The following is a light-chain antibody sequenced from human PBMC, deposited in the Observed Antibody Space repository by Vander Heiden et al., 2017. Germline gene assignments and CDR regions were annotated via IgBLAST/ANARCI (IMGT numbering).Light chain of an antibody. J-gene: IGLJ1*01. V-gene: IGLV2-14*03. CDR2: DVT. CDR3: SSYTSSNTLV. CDR1: SSDVGAYNY. Sequence: QSALTQPASVPGSPGQSITISCTGTSSDVGAYNYVSWYQQHPGKAPKLIIYDVTNRSSGVSNRFSGSKSGNTASLTTSGLQAEDEADYYCSSYTSSNTLVFGTGTKVTVL.